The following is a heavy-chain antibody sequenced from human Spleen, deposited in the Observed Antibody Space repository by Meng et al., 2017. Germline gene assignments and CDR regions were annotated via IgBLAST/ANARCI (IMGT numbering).Heavy chain of an antibody. CDR3: ARAPRRGNSQYYFDY. Sequence: SVMVSCKASGGTFSSYAISWVRQAPGQGLEWMGGIIPIFGTANYAQKFQGRVTITADESTSTAYMELSSLRSEDTAVYYCARAPRRGNSQYYFDYWGQGTLVTVSS. CDR2: IIPIFGTA. D-gene: IGHD4-23*01. CDR1: GGTFSSYA. J-gene: IGHJ4*02. V-gene: IGHV1-69*13.